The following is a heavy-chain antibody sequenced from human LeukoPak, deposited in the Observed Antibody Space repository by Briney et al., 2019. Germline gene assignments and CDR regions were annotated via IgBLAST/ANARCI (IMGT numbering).Heavy chain of an antibody. D-gene: IGHD3-9*01. J-gene: IGHJ5*02. CDR2: IYYSGST. CDR1: GGSISSGGYY. Sequence: SQTLSLTCTVSGGSISSGGYYWSWIRQHPGKGLEWIGYIYYSGSTYYNPSLKSRVTISVDTSKNQFSLKLSSVTAADTAVYYCATYDILTGYYPNWFDPWGQGTLVTVSS. CDR3: ATYDILTGYYPNWFDP. V-gene: IGHV4-31*03.